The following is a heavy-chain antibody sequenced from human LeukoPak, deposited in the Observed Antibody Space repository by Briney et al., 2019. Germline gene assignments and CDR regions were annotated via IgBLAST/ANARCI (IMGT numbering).Heavy chain of an antibody. V-gene: IGHV3-21*01. CDR1: GFTFSSYS. Sequence: PGGSLRLSCAASGFTFSSYSMNWVRQAPGKGLELVSSISSSSSYIYYADSVKGRFTISRDDAKNSLHLQMNSLRAEDTAVYYCARETQYYYMDVWGKGTTVTVP. J-gene: IGHJ6*03. CDR2: ISSSSSYI. CDR3: ARETQYYYMDV.